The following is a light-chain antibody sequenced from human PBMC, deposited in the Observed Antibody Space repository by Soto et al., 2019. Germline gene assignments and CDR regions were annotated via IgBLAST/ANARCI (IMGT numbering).Light chain of an antibody. Sequence: QSVLTQPPSVSGAPGQTVTISCAGSSSNIGAAYDVHWYQHLPGTAPRLLISGNTKRPSGVPDRFSGSKSGTSASLAITGLQAEDEADYYCQSYDSSLSGYVFGTGTKLTVL. V-gene: IGLV1-40*01. CDR1: SSNIGAAYD. J-gene: IGLJ1*01. CDR2: GNT. CDR3: QSYDSSLSGYV.